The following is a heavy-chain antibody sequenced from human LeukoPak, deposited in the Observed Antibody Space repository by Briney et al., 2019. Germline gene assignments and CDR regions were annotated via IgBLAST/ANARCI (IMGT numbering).Heavy chain of an antibody. CDR3: ARVNVVVPAAISTNWFDP. J-gene: IGHJ5*02. V-gene: IGHV4-59*12. CDR1: GASISTYY. CDR2: IYHSGTT. D-gene: IGHD2-2*02. Sequence: SETLSLTCTVSGASISTYYWSWIRQPPGKGLEWIGSIYHSGTTNYNPSLKSRVTITEDTSKNQFSLKLSSVTAADTAVYYCARVNVVVPAAISTNWFDPWGQGTLVTVSS.